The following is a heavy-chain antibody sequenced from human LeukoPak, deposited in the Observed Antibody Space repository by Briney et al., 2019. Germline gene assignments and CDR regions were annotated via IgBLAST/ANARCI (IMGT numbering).Heavy chain of an antibody. D-gene: IGHD7-27*01. CDR2: MNPNSGNT. J-gene: IGHJ4*02. CDR1: GYTFTSYD. V-gene: IGHV1-8*03. Sequence: ASVKVSCKASGYTFTSYDINWVRQATGQGLEWMGWMNPNSGNTGYAQKFQGRVTITRNTSISTAYMELSSLRSEDTAVYYCARMPSSNWEAGFDYWGQGTLVTVSS. CDR3: ARMPSSNWEAGFDY.